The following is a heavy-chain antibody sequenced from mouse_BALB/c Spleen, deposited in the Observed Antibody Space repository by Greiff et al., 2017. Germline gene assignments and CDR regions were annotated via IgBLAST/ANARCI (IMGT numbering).Heavy chain of an antibody. V-gene: IGHV10-1*02. J-gene: IGHJ1*01. CDR2: IRSKSNNYAT. CDR1: GFTFNTYA. CDR3: VGGTTGYFDV. D-gene: IGHD2-14*01. Sequence: EVQLVESGGGLVQPKGSLKLSCAASGFTFNTYAMNWVRQAPGKGLEWVARIRSKSNNYATYYADSVKDRFTISRDDSQSMRYLQMNNLKTEDTAMYYCVGGTTGYFDVWGAGTTVTVSS.